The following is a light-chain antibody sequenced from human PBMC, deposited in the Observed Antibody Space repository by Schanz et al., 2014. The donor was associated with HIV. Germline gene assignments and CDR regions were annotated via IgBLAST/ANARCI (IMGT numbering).Light chain of an antibody. Sequence: DVQMTQSPSTLSASLGDRVTITCRASQNIFNFLAWYQQKPGKAPKLLLYQASTLENGVPSRFSGSGSGTEFTLTITSLQPDDFANYYCQQYQSYATFGQGTKVEVK. V-gene: IGKV1-5*03. CDR3: QQYQSYAT. CDR2: QAS. CDR1: QNIFNF. J-gene: IGKJ1*01.